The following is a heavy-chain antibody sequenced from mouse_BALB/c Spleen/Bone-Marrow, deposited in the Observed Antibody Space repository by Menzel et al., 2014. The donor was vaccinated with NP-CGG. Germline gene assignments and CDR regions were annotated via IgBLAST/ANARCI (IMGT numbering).Heavy chain of an antibody. D-gene: IGHD2-10*02. CDR1: GYSFTSYW. J-gene: IGHJ3*01. Sequence: SGTVLARPGASVKMSCKASGYSFTSYWMHWVKQRPGQGLEWIGAIYPGNSDTTYNQKFKGKAKLTAVTSASTAYMELSSLTNEDSAVYYCTFLVKEDFAYWGQGTLVTVSA. CDR2: IYPGNSDT. CDR3: TFLVKEDFAY. V-gene: IGHV1-5*01.